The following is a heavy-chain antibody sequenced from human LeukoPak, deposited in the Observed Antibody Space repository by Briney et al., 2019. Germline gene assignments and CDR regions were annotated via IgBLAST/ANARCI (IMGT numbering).Heavy chain of an antibody. CDR1: GFTFSDYG. D-gene: IGHD6-13*01. CDR3: ARRRIAYYFDY. V-gene: IGHV3-30*03. J-gene: IGHJ4*02. CDR2: ISYDGTNK. Sequence: GGSLRLSCAGSGFTFSDYGMHWVRQAPGKGPEWVAVISYDGTNKYYADSVKGRFTISRDNAKNSLYLQMNSLRAENTAVYYCARRRIAYYFDYWGQGTLVTVSS.